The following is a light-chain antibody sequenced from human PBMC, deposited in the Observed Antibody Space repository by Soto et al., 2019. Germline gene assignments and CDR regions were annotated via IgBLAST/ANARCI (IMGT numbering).Light chain of an antibody. V-gene: IGKV1-5*03. CDR2: KAS. J-gene: IGKJ2*01. Sequence: DIQMTQSPSTLSASVGDRVTITCRASQSISSWLAWYQQKPGKAPKLLIYKASSLESGVPSRFSGSGSGTEFTLTISSLQPDDFATYYCQQYNRYSHPFGQGTKLQIK. CDR3: QQYNRYSHP. CDR1: QSISSW.